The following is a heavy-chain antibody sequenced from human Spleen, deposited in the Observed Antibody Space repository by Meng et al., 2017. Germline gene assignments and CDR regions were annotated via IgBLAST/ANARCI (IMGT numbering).Heavy chain of an antibody. CDR3: AKYSYGLGDYFDY. CDR2: ISGSGHTT. V-gene: IGHV3-23*01. J-gene: IGHJ4*02. D-gene: IGHD3-10*01. Sequence: GESLKISCAASGFSFSSYEMNWVRQAPGKGLEWVSGISGSGHTTYYADSVKGRFTISRHNSKNTLYLQMNSLRAEDTALYYCAKYSYGLGDYFDYWGQGALVTVSS. CDR1: GFSFSSYE.